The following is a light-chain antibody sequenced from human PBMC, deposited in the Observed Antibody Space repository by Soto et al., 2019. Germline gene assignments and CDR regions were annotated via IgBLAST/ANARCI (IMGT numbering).Light chain of an antibody. CDR2: GAS. CDR1: QSISSSY. V-gene: IGKV3-20*01. J-gene: IGKJ1*01. Sequence: EVVLTQSRGTLSLSPGERATLSCRTSQSISSSYLGWYQQKPGQAPRLLIYGASSRATGIPDRFSGSGSGTDFTLTISRLEAEDFAVYYCQQYTNSTWTFGQGTKVEIK. CDR3: QQYTNSTWT.